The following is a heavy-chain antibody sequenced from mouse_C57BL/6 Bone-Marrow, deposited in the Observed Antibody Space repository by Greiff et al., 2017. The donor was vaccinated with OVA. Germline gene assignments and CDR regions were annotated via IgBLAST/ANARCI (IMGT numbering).Heavy chain of an antibody. J-gene: IGHJ1*03. Sequence: QVQLQQSGAELARPGASVKLSCKASGYTFTSYGISWVKQRTGQGLEWIGEIYPRSGNTYYNEKFKGKATLTADKSSSTAYMELRSLTSEDSAVYFCARTPFYYGSSYGYFDVWGTGTTVTVSS. CDR3: ARTPFYYGSSYGYFDV. V-gene: IGHV1-81*01. D-gene: IGHD1-1*01. CDR2: IYPRSGNT. CDR1: GYTFTSYG.